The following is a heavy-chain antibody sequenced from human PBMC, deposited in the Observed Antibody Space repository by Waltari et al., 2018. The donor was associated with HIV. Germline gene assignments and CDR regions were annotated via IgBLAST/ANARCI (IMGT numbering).Heavy chain of an antibody. D-gene: IGHD2-21*02. Sequence: EVQLVESGGGLVKPGGSLRLSCAASGFTFTNAWMGWVRQAPGKGLEGVGRVKSETEGGTTDYAAPVKGRFTISRDDSKNTLYLQMNSLKTEDTAVYYCTTGDIVVVTDYWGQGTLVTVSS. CDR1: GFTFTNAW. J-gene: IGHJ4*02. CDR3: TTGDIVVVTDY. CDR2: VKSETEGGTT. V-gene: IGHV3-15*01.